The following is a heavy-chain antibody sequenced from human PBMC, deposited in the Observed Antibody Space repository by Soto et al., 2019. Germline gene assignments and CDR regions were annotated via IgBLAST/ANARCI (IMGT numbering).Heavy chain of an antibody. V-gene: IGHV3-30*18. CDR1: GFSFSSYG. CDR2: VSYDGSLK. Sequence: GGSLRLSCAASGFSFSSYGMQWVRQAPVKGLEWVAVVSYDGSLKYYADSVKGRFTVSRDNSQNTVYLQMNSLRAEDTAVYYCAKEYYEYNSRWFFASWGHGTQVTVSS. CDR3: AKEYYEYNSRWFFAS. J-gene: IGHJ5*01. D-gene: IGHD6-13*01.